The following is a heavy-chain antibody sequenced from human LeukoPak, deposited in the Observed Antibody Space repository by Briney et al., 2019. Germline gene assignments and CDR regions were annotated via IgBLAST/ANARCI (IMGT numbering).Heavy chain of an antibody. CDR3: AKDTGYSSGRFDY. CDR1: GFTFDDYA. D-gene: IGHD6-19*01. CDR2: ISWNSGSI. J-gene: IGHJ4*02. Sequence: GGSLRLSCAASGFTFDDYAMHWVRQAPGKGLEWVSGISWNSGSIGYADSVKGRFTISRDNAKNSLYLQMNGLRAEDMALYYCAKDTGYSSGRFDYWGQGTLVTVSS. V-gene: IGHV3-9*03.